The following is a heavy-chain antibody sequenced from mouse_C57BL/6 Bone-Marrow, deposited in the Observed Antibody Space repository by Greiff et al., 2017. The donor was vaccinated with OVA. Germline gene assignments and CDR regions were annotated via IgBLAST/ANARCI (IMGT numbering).Heavy chain of an antibody. J-gene: IGHJ4*01. CDR1: GYTFTDYY. Sequence: LVESGAELVRPGASVKLSCKASGYTFTDYYINWVKQRPGQGLEWIARIYPGSGNTYYNEKFKGKATLTVDKSSSTAYMQLSSLKSEDSAVYYSAGWSYYTVDAMDYWGQGTSVTVSS. D-gene: IGHD1-1*01. V-gene: IGHV1-76*01. CDR2: IYPGSGNT. CDR3: AGWSYYTVDAMDY.